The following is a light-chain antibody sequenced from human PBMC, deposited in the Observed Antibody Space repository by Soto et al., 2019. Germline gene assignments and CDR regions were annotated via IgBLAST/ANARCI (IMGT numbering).Light chain of an antibody. V-gene: IGKV3-15*01. J-gene: IGKJ2*01. Sequence: ETVMTHSPATLSVSPGERATLSCRASQSVSRNLAWYQQKPGQAPRLLIYDASTRATGVPGRFSGSGSGTEFTLTIDSLQFEDFALYYCQQYYDWPPYTFGQGTKLQIK. CDR2: DAS. CDR1: QSVSRN. CDR3: QQYYDWPPYT.